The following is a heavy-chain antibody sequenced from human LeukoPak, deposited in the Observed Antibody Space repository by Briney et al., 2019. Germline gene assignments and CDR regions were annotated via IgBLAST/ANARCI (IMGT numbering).Heavy chain of an antibody. CDR2: INHSGST. D-gene: IGHD1-26*01. CDR1: GGSFSGYY. V-gene: IGHV4-34*01. J-gene: IGHJ4*02. Sequence: SETLSLTCAVYGGSFSGYYWSWIRQPPGKGLEWIGEINHSGSTNYNPSLKSRDTISVDTSKNQFSLKLSSVTAADTAVYYCARGQTIVGATGDFWGQGTLVTVSS. CDR3: ARGQTIVGATGDF.